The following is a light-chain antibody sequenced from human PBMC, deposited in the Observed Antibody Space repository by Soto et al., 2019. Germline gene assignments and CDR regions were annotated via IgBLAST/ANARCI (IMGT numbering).Light chain of an antibody. V-gene: IGKV1-33*01. Sequence: DIQMTQSPASLSASVGDRVTITCQASRDIDKFLNWYQQKPGKAPKLHIDDASNLATGVPSRFSGSGSGTHFTFTISSLQPEDVATYYCQQYDDLPITFGQGTRLQIK. CDR2: DAS. J-gene: IGKJ5*01. CDR1: RDIDKF. CDR3: QQYDDLPIT.